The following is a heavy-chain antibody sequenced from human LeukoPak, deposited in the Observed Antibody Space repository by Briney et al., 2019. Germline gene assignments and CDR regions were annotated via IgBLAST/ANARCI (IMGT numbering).Heavy chain of an antibody. V-gene: IGHV3-23*01. CDR2: ISGSGGST. Sequence: GGSLRLSCAASGFTFSSYAMSWVRQAPGKGLEWVSAISGSGGSTYYADSVKGRFTISRDNSKNTLYLQMNSLRAEDTAVYYCAKGGRGYDVKVYYFDYWGQGTLVTVSS. CDR1: GFTFSSYA. D-gene: IGHD5-12*01. J-gene: IGHJ4*02. CDR3: AKGGRGYDVKVYYFDY.